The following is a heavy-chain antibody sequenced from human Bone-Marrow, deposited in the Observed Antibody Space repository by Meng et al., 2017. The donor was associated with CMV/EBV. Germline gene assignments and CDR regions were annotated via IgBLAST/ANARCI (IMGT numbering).Heavy chain of an antibody. CDR3: ARAGWNYDFWSGYNYYYYGMDV. J-gene: IGHJ6*02. V-gene: IGHV4-59*01. D-gene: IGHD3-3*01. Sequence: SETLSLTCTVSGGSISSYYWSWIRQPPGKGLEWIGYIYYSGSTNYNPSLKSRVTISVDTSKNQFSLKLSSVTAADTAVYYCARAGWNYDFWSGYNYYYYGMDVWGQGTMVTVSS. CDR2: IYYSGST. CDR1: GGSISSYY.